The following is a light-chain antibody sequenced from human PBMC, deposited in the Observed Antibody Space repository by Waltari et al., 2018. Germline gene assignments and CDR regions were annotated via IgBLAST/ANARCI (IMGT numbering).Light chain of an antibody. J-gene: IGKJ4*01. CDR3: QQSYSKKLT. V-gene: IGKV1-39*01. CDR2: AAS. CDR1: QSISSY. Sequence: DIQMTQSPSSLSASVGDRVTITCRASQSISSYLNWYQQKPGKAPKLLIYAASSLQSGVPSRFSGSGSGTDFTLTISSLQPEDFATYYCQQSYSKKLTFGGGTKVEIK.